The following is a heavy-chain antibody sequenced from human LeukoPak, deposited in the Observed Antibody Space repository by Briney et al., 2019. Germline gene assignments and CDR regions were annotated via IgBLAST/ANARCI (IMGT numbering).Heavy chain of an antibody. V-gene: IGHV3-23*01. D-gene: IGHD2-2*01. CDR3: AKAPDIVVVPARFDY. Sequence: GGSLRLSCAASGFTFSSYAMSWGRQAPGKGLEWVSAISGSGGSTYYADSVKGRFTISRDNSKNTLYLQINSLRAEDTAVYYCAKAPDIVVVPARFDYWGQGTLVTVSS. CDR2: ISGSGGST. CDR1: GFTFSSYA. J-gene: IGHJ4*02.